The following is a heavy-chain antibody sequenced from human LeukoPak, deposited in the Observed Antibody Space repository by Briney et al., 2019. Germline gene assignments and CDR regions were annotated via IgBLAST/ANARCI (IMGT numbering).Heavy chain of an antibody. J-gene: IGHJ4*02. CDR3: ARRIVVDDGDY. Sequence: KPSETLSLTCAVYGGSFSGYHWSWIRQPPGKGLEWIGEINHSGSTNYNPSLKSRVTISVDTSKNQFSLKLSSVTAADTAVYYCARRIVVDDGDYWGQGTLVTVSS. CDR2: INHSGST. CDR1: GGSFSGYH. V-gene: IGHV4-34*01. D-gene: IGHD2-15*01.